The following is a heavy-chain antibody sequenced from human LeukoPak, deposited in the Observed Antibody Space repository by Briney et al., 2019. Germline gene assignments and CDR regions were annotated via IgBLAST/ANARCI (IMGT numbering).Heavy chain of an antibody. V-gene: IGHV3-21*01. D-gene: IGHD3-10*01. CDR2: ISSSSSYT. CDR3: ARDPTMVRGAFDY. CDR1: GFTFSSYS. J-gene: IGHJ4*02. Sequence: GGSLRLSCAASGFTFSSYSMNWVRQAPGKGLEWVSSISSSSSYTYYADSVKGRFTISRDNAKDSLYLQMNSLRAEDTAVYYCARDPTMVRGAFDYWGQGTLVTVSS.